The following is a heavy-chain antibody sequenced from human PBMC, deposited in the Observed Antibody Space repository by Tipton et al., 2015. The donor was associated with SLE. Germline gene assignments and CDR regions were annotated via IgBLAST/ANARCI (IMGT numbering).Heavy chain of an antibody. J-gene: IGHJ4*02. CDR2: MWYDGNDK. CDR1: GFTFSAYG. V-gene: IGHV3-30*02. Sequence: SLRLSCATSGFTFSAYGMHWVRQAPGKGLEWVALMWYDGNDKYYAESVKGRFTISRDNSKNTLYLQMTSLRPEDTAVYYCVKDYITYSTASGYDYWGQGTLVTVSS. D-gene: IGHD4-11*01. CDR3: VKDYITYSTASGYDY.